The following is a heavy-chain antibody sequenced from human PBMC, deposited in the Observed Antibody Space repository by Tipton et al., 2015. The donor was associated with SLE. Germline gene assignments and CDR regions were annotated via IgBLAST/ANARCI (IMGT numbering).Heavy chain of an antibody. V-gene: IGHV4-59*01. CDR2: IYYSGST. D-gene: IGHD3-22*01. J-gene: IGHJ4*02. CDR1: GGSISSYY. Sequence: LRLSCTVSGGSISSYYWSWIRQPPGKGLEWIGYIYYSGSTNYNPSLKSRVTISVDTSKNQFSLKLSSVTAADTAVYYCARMDDTFFDYWGQGTLVTVSS. CDR3: ARMDDTFFDY.